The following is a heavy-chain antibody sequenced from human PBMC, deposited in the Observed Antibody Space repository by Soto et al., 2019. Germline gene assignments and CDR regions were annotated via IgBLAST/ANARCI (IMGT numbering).Heavy chain of an antibody. Sequence: SETQSLTCAVYDGYFRGYYWSWIRQPPGKGLEWIGEINHSGSTNYNPSLKSRVTISVDMSKNQFSLKLSSVTAADTAVYYCSRAPRSLPSSDSSGYLVYWGQGTLVTVSS. J-gene: IGHJ4*02. CDR3: SRAPRSLPSSDSSGYLVY. V-gene: IGHV4-34*01. CDR1: DGYFRGYY. D-gene: IGHD3-22*01. CDR2: INHSGST.